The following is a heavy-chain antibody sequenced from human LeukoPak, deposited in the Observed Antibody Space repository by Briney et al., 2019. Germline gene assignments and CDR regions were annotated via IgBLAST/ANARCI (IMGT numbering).Heavy chain of an antibody. CDR1: GGTFSSYA. CDR2: IIPIFGTA. Sequence: EASVKVSCKASGGTFSSYAISWVRRAPGQGLEWMGGIIPIFGTANYAQKFQGRVTITADESTSTAYMELSSLRSEDTAVYYCARDGAMITFGGVIYYFDYWGQGTLVTVSS. V-gene: IGHV1-69*13. J-gene: IGHJ4*02. D-gene: IGHD3-16*01. CDR3: ARDGAMITFGGVIYYFDY.